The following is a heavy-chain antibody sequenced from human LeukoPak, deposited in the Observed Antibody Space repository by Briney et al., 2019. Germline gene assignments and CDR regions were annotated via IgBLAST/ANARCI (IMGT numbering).Heavy chain of an antibody. D-gene: IGHD2-15*01. CDR1: GFTFSSYA. J-gene: IGHJ4*02. Sequence: GGSLRLSCAASGFTFSSYAMSWVRQAPGKGLEWVSDINGSGGSTYYADSVKGRFTISRDNARNSLYLQMNSLRAEDTAVYYCANSFGIAAPFGYFDYWGQGTLVTVSS. CDR3: ANSFGIAAPFGYFDY. V-gene: IGHV3-23*01. CDR2: INGSGGST.